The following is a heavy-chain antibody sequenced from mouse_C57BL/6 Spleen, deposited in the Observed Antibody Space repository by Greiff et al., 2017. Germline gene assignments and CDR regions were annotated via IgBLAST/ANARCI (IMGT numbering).Heavy chain of an antibody. Sequence: VQLQPSGAELVRPGASVKLSCTASGFNIKDDYMHWVKQRPEPGLEWIGWIDPANGDTEYASKFQGKATITADTSSNTAYLQLSSLTSEDTAVYYCTTLPLEGYHRDAMDYWGQGTSVTVSS. J-gene: IGHJ4*01. CDR2: IDPANGDT. CDR3: TTLPLEGYHRDAMDY. V-gene: IGHV14-4*01. D-gene: IGHD2-14*01. CDR1: GFNIKDDY.